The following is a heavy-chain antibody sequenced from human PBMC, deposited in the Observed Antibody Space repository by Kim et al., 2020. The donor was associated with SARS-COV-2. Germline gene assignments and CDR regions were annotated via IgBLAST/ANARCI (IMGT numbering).Heavy chain of an antibody. CDR2: ISYDGSNK. CDR3: AKASRPTGYSSSFRPFDY. V-gene: IGHV3-30*18. Sequence: GGSLRLSCAASGFTFSSYGMHWVRQAPGKGLEWVAVISYDGSNKYYADSVKGRFTISRDNSKNTLYLQMNSLRAEDTAVYYCAKASRPTGYSSSFRPFDYSGQGTLVPVSS. CDR1: GFTFSSYG. J-gene: IGHJ4*02. D-gene: IGHD6-13*01.